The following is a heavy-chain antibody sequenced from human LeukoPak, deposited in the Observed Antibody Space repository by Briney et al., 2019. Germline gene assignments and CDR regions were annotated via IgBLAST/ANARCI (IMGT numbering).Heavy chain of an antibody. CDR2: ISGSGGST. CDR3: AKEGEDYSNFHYYYGMDV. Sequence: GGSLRLSCTASKFTFSSYWMNWVRQAPGKGLEWVSAISGSGGSTYYADSVKGRFTISRDNSKNTLYLQMNSLRAEDTAVYYCAKEGEDYSNFHYYYGMDVWGQGTTVTVSS. D-gene: IGHD4-11*01. V-gene: IGHV3-23*01. J-gene: IGHJ6*02. CDR1: KFTFSSYW.